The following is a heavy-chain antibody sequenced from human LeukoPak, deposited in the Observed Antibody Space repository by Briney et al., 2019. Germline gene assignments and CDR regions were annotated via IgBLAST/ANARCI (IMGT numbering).Heavy chain of an antibody. CDR2: INHSGST. D-gene: IGHD6-6*01. CDR1: GGSFSGYY. V-gene: IGHV4-34*01. J-gene: IGHJ4*02. Sequence: ASETLSLTCAVYGGSFSGYYWSWIRQPPGKGLEWIGEINHSGSTNYNPSLKSRVTISVDTSKNQFSLKLSSVTAADTAVYYCASDSSSSSFDYWGQGTLVTVSS. CDR3: ASDSSSSSFDY.